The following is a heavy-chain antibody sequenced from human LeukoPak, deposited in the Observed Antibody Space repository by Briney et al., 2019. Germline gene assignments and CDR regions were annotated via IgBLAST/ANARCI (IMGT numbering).Heavy chain of an antibody. CDR2: INAANGNT. Sequence: GASVKVSRMTSGFTFTTYTMHWVRQAPGQRLEWMGWINAANGNTQYSQKFQGRVTITRDTSASTAYMELSSLRSEDTAVYYCARGAPIRVAVAATFDPWGQGTLVTVPS. CDR1: GFTFTTYT. D-gene: IGHD6-19*01. CDR3: ARGAPIRVAVAATFDP. J-gene: IGHJ5*02. V-gene: IGHV1-3*01.